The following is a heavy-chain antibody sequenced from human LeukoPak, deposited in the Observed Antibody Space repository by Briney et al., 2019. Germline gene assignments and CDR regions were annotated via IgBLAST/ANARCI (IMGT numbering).Heavy chain of an antibody. CDR2: ISSSGSTI. V-gene: IGHV3-48*03. CDR3: ARDGAAAGTFLSY. J-gene: IGHJ4*02. CDR1: GFTFSSYE. D-gene: IGHD6-13*01. Sequence: PGGSLRLSCAASGFTFSSYEMNWVRQAPGKGLEWVSYISSSGSTIYYADSVKGRFTISRDNAKNSLYLQMNSLRAEDTAVYYYARDGAAAGTFLSYWGQGTLVTVSS.